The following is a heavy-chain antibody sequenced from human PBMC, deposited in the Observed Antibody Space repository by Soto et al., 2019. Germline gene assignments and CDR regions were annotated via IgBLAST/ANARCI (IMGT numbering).Heavy chain of an antibody. CDR1: GGSFSGYY. D-gene: IGHD2-2*01. J-gene: IGHJ6*02. CDR2: INHSGST. CDR3: ARATDCSSTSCYQDYYYYGMDV. Sequence: SETLSLTCAVYGGSFSGYYWSWIRQPPGKGLEWIGEINHSGSTNYNPSLKSRVTISVDTSKNHFSLKLSSGTSADTAVYYCARATDCSSTSCYQDYYYYGMDVWGQGTTVTVSS. V-gene: IGHV4-34*01.